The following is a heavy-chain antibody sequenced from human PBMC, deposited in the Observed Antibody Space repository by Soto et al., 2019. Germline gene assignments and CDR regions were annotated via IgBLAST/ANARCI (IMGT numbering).Heavy chain of an antibody. V-gene: IGHV4-34*01. D-gene: IGHD2-21*02. CDR3: ARALDLVTARRFAYFDY. CDR2: INHSGST. CDR1: GGSFSGYY. J-gene: IGHJ4*02. Sequence: PSETLSLTCAVYGGSFSGYYWSWIRQPPGKGLEWIGEINHSGSTNYNPSLKSRVTISVDTSKNQFSLKLSSVTAADTAVYYCARALDLVTARRFAYFDYWGQGTLVTVSS.